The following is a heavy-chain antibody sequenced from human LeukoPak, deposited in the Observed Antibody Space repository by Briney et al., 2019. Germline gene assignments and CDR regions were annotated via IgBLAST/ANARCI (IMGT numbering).Heavy chain of an antibody. Sequence: GGSLRLSCVASGFIFSSSDMHCLRQAPGKGLECVAVIWYDGSNKYYADSVKGRFTISRDNSKNTLYLQMHSLGAEDTAVYYCARLTGRHSVYGALDYWGQGTLVTVSS. D-gene: IGHD5/OR15-5a*01. CDR2: IWYDGSNK. V-gene: IGHV3-33*01. J-gene: IGHJ4*02. CDR3: ARLTGRHSVYGALDY. CDR1: GFIFSSSD.